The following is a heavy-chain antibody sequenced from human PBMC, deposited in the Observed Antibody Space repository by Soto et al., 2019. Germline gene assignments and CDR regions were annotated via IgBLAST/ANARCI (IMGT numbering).Heavy chain of an antibody. CDR3: ARPPLYGSGSYYLEY. D-gene: IGHD3-10*01. CDR2: IDPSDSYT. Sequence: GESLKISCNGSGYSFTNYWIRWVSQMPGKGLEWMGRIDPSDSYTNYSPSFQGHVTISADKSISTAYLQWSSLKASDTAMYYCARPPLYGSGSYYLEYWGQGALVAVSS. CDR1: GYSFTNYW. J-gene: IGHJ4*02. V-gene: IGHV5-10-1*01.